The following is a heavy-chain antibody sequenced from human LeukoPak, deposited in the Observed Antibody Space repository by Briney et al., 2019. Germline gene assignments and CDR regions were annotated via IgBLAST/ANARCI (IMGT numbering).Heavy chain of an antibody. D-gene: IGHD3-22*01. CDR2: IYSGGST. Sequence: GGSLRLSCAASGFTVSSNYMSWVRQAPGKGLEWVSVIYSGGSTYYADSVKGRFTISRDNSKNTLYLQMNSLRAEDTAVYCCAREDSDAFDIWGQGTMVTVSS. J-gene: IGHJ3*02. CDR1: GFTVSSNY. V-gene: IGHV3-53*01. CDR3: AREDSDAFDI.